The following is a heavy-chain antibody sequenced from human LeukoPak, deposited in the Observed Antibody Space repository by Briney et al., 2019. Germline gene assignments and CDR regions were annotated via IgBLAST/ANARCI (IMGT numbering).Heavy chain of an antibody. D-gene: IGHD6-13*01. CDR2: INTYDGNT. CDR1: GYTFTSYG. V-gene: IGHV1-18*01. CDR3: ARGEPSSDGFDP. Sequence: ASVKVSCKASGYTFTSYGISWVRQAPGQGLEWMGWINTYDGNTNCVQKFQGRVTMTTDTSTSTAYMELRSLRSDDTALYYCARGEPSSDGFDPWGQGTLVTVSS. J-gene: IGHJ5*02.